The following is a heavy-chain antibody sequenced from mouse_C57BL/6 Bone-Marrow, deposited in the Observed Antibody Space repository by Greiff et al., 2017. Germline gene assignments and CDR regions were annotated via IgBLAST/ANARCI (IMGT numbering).Heavy chain of an antibody. CDR3: ARRNLGAWFAY. CDR2: IYPRSGNT. J-gene: IGHJ3*01. V-gene: IGHV1-81*01. D-gene: IGHD4-1*01. CDR1: GYTFTSYG. Sequence: QVQLQQSGAELARPGASVKLSCKASGYTFTSYGISWVKQRTGQGLVWIGEIYPRSGNTYYNEKFKGKATLTADKSSSTAYMELRSLTSEDSAVYFCARRNLGAWFAYWGQGTLVTVSA.